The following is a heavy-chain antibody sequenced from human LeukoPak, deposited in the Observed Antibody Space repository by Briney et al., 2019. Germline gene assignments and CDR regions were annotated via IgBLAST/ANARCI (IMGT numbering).Heavy chain of an antibody. CDR2: ISSSGSTV. Sequence: PGGSLRLSCAASRFSFSSYSMNWVRQAPGKGLEWVSYISSSGSTVYYVDSVKGRFAISRDDSKNTLYLQMNNLRAEDTAVYYCAKVNRFDDWGQGTLVTVSS. CDR3: AKVNRFDD. CDR1: RFSFSSYS. J-gene: IGHJ4*02. V-gene: IGHV3-48*01.